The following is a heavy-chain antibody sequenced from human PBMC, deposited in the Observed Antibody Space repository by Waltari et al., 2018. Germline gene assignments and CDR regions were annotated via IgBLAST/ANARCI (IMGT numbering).Heavy chain of an antibody. J-gene: IGHJ5*02. Sequence: QVQLVQSGAEVKKPGASVKVSCKASGYTFTSYAMHWVRQAPGQRLEWMGWINADNGNKKYSQKCQGRVTITRDTSASTAYMELSSLRSEDTAVYYCARGNPYSSSWRYWFDPWGQGTLVTVSS. CDR1: GYTFTSYA. V-gene: IGHV1-3*01. D-gene: IGHD6-13*01. CDR2: INADNGNK. CDR3: ARGNPYSSSWRYWFDP.